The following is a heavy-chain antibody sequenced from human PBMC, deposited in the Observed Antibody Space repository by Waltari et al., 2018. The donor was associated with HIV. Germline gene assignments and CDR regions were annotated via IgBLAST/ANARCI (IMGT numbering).Heavy chain of an antibody. Sequence: EVQLLVSGGGLVQPGGSLILSCADSGFPFGSYALSWVRQAPGKGLEWVSAISGSGGSTYYADSVKGRFTISRDNSKNTLYLQMNSLRAEDTAVYYCAKDPMDIVATINYYGMDVWGQGTTVTVSS. D-gene: IGHD5-12*01. J-gene: IGHJ6*02. CDR3: AKDPMDIVATINYYGMDV. V-gene: IGHV3-23*01. CDR2: ISGSGGST. CDR1: GFPFGSYA.